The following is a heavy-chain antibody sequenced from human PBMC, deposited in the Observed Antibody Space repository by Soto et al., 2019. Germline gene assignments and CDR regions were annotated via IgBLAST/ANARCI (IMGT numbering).Heavy chain of an antibody. J-gene: IGHJ4*02. CDR2: IDGGGSGT. V-gene: IGHV3-74*01. Sequence: EVPLVESGGGLVQPGGSLRLSCAASGFTFSIYWMHWVRQSPEKGLVWVSRIDGGGSGTIYADSLKGRFTISRDNAKNTLYLQVNTLRAEDTAVYFCARQYNNGLDYWGQGTLVSVSS. CDR3: ARQYNNGLDY. CDR1: GFTFSIYW. D-gene: IGHD1-1*01.